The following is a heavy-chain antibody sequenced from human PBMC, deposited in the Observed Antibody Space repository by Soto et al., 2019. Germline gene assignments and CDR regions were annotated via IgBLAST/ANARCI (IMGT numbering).Heavy chain of an antibody. D-gene: IGHD5-18*01. J-gene: IGHJ4*02. CDR3: ARGSGYSYQPLYFDY. CDR1: GGSISSGGYS. CDR2: IYHSGST. Sequence: SETLSLTCAVSGGSISSGGYSWSWIRQPPGKGLEWIGYIYHSGSTYYNPSLKSRVTISVDRSKNQFSLKLSSVTAADTAVYYCARGSGYSYQPLYFDYWGQGTLVTVSS. V-gene: IGHV4-30-2*01.